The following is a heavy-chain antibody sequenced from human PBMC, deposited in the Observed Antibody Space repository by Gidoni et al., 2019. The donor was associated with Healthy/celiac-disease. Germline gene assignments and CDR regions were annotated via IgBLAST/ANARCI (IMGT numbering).Heavy chain of an antibody. CDR1: GGSISSVGYY. CDR3: ARSIAAAGGYYFDY. J-gene: IGHJ4*02. Sequence: QVQLQESGPGLVKPSQTLSLTCTFPGGSISSVGYYWSWIRQHPGKGLEWIGYIYYSGSTYYNPSLKSRVTISVDTSKNQFSLKLSSVTAADTAVYYCARSIAAAGGYYFDYWGQGTLVTVSS. D-gene: IGHD6-13*01. V-gene: IGHV4-31*03. CDR2: IYYSGST.